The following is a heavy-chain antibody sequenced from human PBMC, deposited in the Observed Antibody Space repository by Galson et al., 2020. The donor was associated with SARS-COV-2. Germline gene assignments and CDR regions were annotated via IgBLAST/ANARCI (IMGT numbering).Heavy chain of an antibody. D-gene: IGHD3-3*01. J-gene: IGHJ6*03. CDR1: GYTFTSYD. CDR2: MTPNSGNT. CDR3: ARGFDYDFWSGYSWGGYYMDV. V-gene: IGHV1-8*01. Sequence: ASVKVSCQASGYTFTSYDIHWVRQATGQGLEWMAWMTPNSGNTRYAQKSQGRVTMPRNTAISTASMELSSLRSEDTAVYYCARGFDYDFWSGYSWGGYYMDVWGKGTTVTVAS.